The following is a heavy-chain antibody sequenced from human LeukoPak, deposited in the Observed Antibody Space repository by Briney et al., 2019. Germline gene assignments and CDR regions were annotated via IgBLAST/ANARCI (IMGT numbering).Heavy chain of an antibody. CDR3: ARAIAAAGLGWYFDL. Sequence: GGSLRLSCAASGFTFSSYSMNWVRQAPGKGLEWVSYISSSSSTIYYADSVKGRFTISRDNAKNSLYLQMNSLRAEDTAVYYCARAIAAAGLGWYFDLWGRGTLVTVSS. J-gene: IGHJ2*01. D-gene: IGHD6-13*01. CDR1: GFTFSSYS. CDR2: ISSSSSTI. V-gene: IGHV3-48*04.